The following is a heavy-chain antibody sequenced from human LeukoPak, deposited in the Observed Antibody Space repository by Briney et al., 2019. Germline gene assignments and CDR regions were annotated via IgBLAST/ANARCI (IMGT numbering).Heavy chain of an antibody. V-gene: IGHV3-23*01. Sequence: PGGSLRLSCAASGFTFSSYAMSWVRQAPGKGLECVSAISGSGISTYYADSVKGRFAMSRDNSKNTLYLQMNSLRAEDTAVYYCAKDGPRGVGSGYFDWGQGTLATVSS. D-gene: IGHD3-22*01. J-gene: IGHJ4*02. CDR3: AKDGPRGVGSGYFD. CDR1: GFTFSSYA. CDR2: ISGSGIST.